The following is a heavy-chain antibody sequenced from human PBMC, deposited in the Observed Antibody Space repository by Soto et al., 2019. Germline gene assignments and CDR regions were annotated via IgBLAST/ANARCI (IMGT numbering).Heavy chain of an antibody. CDR2: ISAYNGNT. Sequence: ASVKVSCKASGYTFASYGISWVRQAPGQGLEWMGWISAYNGNTNYAQKLQGRVTMTTDTSTSTAYMELRSLRSDDTAVYYCARVSPTMTTVSYWGQGTLVTVSS. CDR3: ARVSPTMTTVSY. CDR1: GYTFASYG. V-gene: IGHV1-18*01. J-gene: IGHJ4*02. D-gene: IGHD4-17*01.